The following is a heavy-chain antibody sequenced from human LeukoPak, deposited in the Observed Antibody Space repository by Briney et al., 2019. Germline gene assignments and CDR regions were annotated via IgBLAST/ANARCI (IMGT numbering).Heavy chain of an antibody. J-gene: IGHJ4*02. D-gene: IGHD4-17*01. CDR1: GGSISSYY. Sequence: SETLSLTCTVSGGSISSYYWNWIRQSAGKGLEWIGRIYTSGITNYNPSLKSRVTISVDTSKNQFSLKLSSVTAADTAVYYCARSPTGTTVTTQLFDYWGQGTLVTVSS. CDR2: IYTSGIT. CDR3: ARSPTGTTVTTQLFDY. V-gene: IGHV4-4*07.